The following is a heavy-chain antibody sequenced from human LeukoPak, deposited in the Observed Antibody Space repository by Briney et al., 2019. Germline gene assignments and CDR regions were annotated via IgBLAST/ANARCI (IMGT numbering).Heavy chain of an antibody. D-gene: IGHD6-13*01. CDR1: GGSISSGSYY. V-gene: IGHV4-39*01. CDR3: SRRRYTSSWRDY. CDR2: IYYGGNT. Sequence: PSETLSLTCTVSGGSISSGSYYWGWIRQPPGKGLEWIGNIYYGGNTNYNPSLKSRVTISVDTSKNQFSLKLSSVTAADTAVYYCSRRRYTSSWRDYWGQGTLVTVSS. J-gene: IGHJ4*02.